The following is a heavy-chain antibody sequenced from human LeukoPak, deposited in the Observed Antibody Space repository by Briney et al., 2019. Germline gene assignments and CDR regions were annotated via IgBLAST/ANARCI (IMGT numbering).Heavy chain of an antibody. CDR2: TYYRSKWYN. J-gene: IGHJ6*02. CDR1: GDSVSSNSAA. D-gene: IGHD2-2*02. CDR3: ARWMVRCSSTSCYKGGYYYYGMDV. Sequence: SQTLSLTCAISGDSVSSNSAAWNWIRQSPSRGLEWLGRTYYRSKWYNDYAVSVKSRITINPDTSKNQFSLQLNSVTPEDAAVYYCARWMVRCSSTSCYKGGYYYYGMDVWGQGTTVTVSS. V-gene: IGHV6-1*01.